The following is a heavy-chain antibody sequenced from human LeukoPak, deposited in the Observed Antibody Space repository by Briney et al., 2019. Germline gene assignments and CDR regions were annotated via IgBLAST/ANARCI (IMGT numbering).Heavy chain of an antibody. CDR2: IYYSGST. D-gene: IGHD3-10*01. CDR3: ARGHYYGSFDP. J-gene: IGHJ5*02. CDR1: GGSISSYY. Sequence: SETLSLTCTVSGGSISSYYWSWIRQPPGKGLEWIGYIYYSGSTNYNPSLKSRVTISVDTSKNQFSLKLSSVTAAETAVYYCARGHYYGSFDPWGQGTLVTVSS. V-gene: IGHV4-59*01.